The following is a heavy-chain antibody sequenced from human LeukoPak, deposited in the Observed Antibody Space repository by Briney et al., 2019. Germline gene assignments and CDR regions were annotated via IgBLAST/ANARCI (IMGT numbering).Heavy chain of an antibody. CDR3: AREYCSSTSCYTYYFDY. J-gene: IGHJ4*02. CDR2: ISSSGSTI. Sequence: GGSLRLSCAASGFTFSDYYMSWIRQAPGKGLEWVSYISSSGSTIYYADSVKGRFTISRDNAKNSLYLQMNSLRAEDTAVYYCAREYCSSTSCYTYYFDYWGQGTLVTVSS. D-gene: IGHD2-2*02. CDR1: GFTFSDYY. V-gene: IGHV3-11*01.